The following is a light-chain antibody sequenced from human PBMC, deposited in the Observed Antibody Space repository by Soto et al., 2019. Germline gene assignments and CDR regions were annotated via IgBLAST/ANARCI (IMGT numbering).Light chain of an antibody. CDR2: DVA. J-gene: IGLJ1*01. Sequence: QSVMTQPPSVSAAPGQKVTISCSGSSSNIGGNSVSWYQQLPGTAPKLLIYDVANRPSGVSNRFSGSKSGSTASLIISSLQTEDEADYYCVSYTSSTTYVFGTGTKVTVL. CDR3: VSYTSSTTYV. CDR1: SSNIGGNS. V-gene: IGLV1-51*01.